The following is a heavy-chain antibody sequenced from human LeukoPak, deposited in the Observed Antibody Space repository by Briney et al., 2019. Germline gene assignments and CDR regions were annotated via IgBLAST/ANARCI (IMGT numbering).Heavy chain of an antibody. Sequence: GGSLRLSRAASGFTFDDYAMHWVSQAPGKGLEWVSLISWDGGSTCYADSVKGRFTISRDNSKKSLYLQMNSLRAEDTALYYCAKGGHSGDFDYWGQGTLVTVSS. CDR2: ISWDGGST. J-gene: IGHJ4*02. CDR1: GFTFDDYA. D-gene: IGHD2-15*01. V-gene: IGHV3-43D*03. CDR3: AKGGHSGDFDY.